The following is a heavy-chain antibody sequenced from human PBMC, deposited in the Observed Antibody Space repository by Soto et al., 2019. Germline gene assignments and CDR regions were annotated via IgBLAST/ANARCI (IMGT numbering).Heavy chain of an antibody. CDR2: IIPIFGTA. V-gene: IGHV1-69*13. CDR1: GGTFSSYA. CDR3: AREGASGCSGGSCYVGDYYYYGMDV. Sequence: SVKVSCKASGGTFSSYAISWGRQAPGQGLEWMGGIIPIFGTANYAQKFQGRVTITADESTSTAYMELSSLRSEDTAVYYCAREGASGCSGGSCYVGDYYYYGMDVWGQGTTVTVSS. D-gene: IGHD2-15*01. J-gene: IGHJ6*02.